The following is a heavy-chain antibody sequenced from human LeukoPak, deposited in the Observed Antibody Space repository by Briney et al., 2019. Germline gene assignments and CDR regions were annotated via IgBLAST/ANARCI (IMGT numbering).Heavy chain of an antibody. Sequence: GGSLRLSCAASGFTFSNAWMSWVRQAPGKGLEWVGRIKSKTDGGTTDYAAPVKGRFTISRDDSKNTLYLQMNSLKTEDTAVYYCTTGSTAPPYYFDYWGQGTLVTVSS. CDR3: TTGSTAPPYYFDY. V-gene: IGHV3-15*01. J-gene: IGHJ4*02. CDR1: GFTFSNAW. CDR2: IKSKTDGGTT.